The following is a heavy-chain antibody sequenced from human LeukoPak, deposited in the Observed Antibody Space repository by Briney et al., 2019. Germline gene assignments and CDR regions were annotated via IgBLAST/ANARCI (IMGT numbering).Heavy chain of an antibody. CDR1: GFTFSSYS. V-gene: IGHV3-21*01. Sequence: GGSLRLSCAASGFTFSSYSMNWVRQAPGKRLEWVSSISSSSSYIYYADSVKGRFTISRDNAKNSLYLQMNSLRAEDTAVYYCARGLSGSMVYWGQGTLVTVAS. CDR2: ISSSSSYI. D-gene: IGHD3-10*01. CDR3: ARGLSGSMVY. J-gene: IGHJ4*02.